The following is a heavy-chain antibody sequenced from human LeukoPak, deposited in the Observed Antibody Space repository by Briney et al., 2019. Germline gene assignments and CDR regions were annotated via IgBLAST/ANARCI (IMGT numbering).Heavy chain of an antibody. CDR1: GVSISSYY. CDR2: IYTGGSA. Sequence: PSETLSLTCTVSGVSISSYYWSWIRQPAGKGLEWIGHIYTGGSANYNPSLKSRVTMSVDTSKNQFSLKLNSVTAADTAVYYCARHQPLMADAFDVWGQGTMVTVSS. J-gene: IGHJ3*01. D-gene: IGHD2-2*01. V-gene: IGHV4-4*07. CDR3: ARHQPLMADAFDV.